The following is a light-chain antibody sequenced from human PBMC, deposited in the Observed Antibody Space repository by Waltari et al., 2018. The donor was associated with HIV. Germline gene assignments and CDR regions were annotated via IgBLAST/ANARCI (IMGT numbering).Light chain of an antibody. Sequence: SYELTQPPSVSVSPGQTARITCSGDALAKQYSYWYQQKPGPPPLLLIYKDTERPSGIPERFSGSSSGTTVTLTISGVQAEDEADYYCQSTDSSITYVVFGGGTKLTVL. J-gene: IGLJ3*02. V-gene: IGLV3-25*03. CDR3: QSTDSSITYVV. CDR2: KDT. CDR1: ALAKQY.